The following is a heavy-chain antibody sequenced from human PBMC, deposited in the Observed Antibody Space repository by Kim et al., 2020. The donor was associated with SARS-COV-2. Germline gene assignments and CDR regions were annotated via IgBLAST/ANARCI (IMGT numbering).Heavy chain of an antibody. CDR2: IYYSGST. V-gene: IGHV4-59*08. J-gene: IGHJ5*02. CDR3: ARQIYSLYSSSWSNWFDP. Sequence: SETLSLTCTVSGGSISSYYWSWIRQPPGKGLEWIGYIYYSGSTNYNPSLKSRVTISVDTSKNQFSLKLSSVTAADTAVYYCARQIYSLYSSSWSNWFDPWGQGTLVTVSS. CDR1: GGSISSYY. D-gene: IGHD6-13*01.